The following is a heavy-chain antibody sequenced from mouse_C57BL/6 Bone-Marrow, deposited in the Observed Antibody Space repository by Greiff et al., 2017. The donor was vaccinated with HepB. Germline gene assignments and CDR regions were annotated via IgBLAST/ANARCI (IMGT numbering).Heavy chain of an antibody. V-gene: IGHV1-85*01. CDR3: ASDYYGSS. CDR2: IYPRDGST. Sequence: VQVVESGPELVKPGASVKLSCKASGYTFTSYDIKWVKQRPGQGLEWIGWIYPRDGSTKYNEKFKGKATLTVDTSSSTAYMELHSLTSEASAVSFCASDYYGSSWSQGTLVTVSA. D-gene: IGHD1-1*01. CDR1: GYTFTSYD. J-gene: IGHJ3*01.